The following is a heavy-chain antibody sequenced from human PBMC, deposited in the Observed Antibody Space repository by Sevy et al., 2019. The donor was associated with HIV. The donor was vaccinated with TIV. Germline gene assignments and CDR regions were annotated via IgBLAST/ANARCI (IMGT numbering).Heavy chain of an antibody. J-gene: IGHJ5*02. CDR3: VKEGYYYDSHSADWFDP. Sequence: GGSLRLSCSASGFNISPYALHWVRQTPGNGLQWLAVISKDGTNKDYADFVKGRFSLSRDNSKNTLYLQMSNLRPEDTAVYYCVKEGYYYDSHSADWFDPWGQGTLVTVSS. CDR2: ISKDGTNK. CDR1: GFNISPYA. D-gene: IGHD3-22*01. V-gene: IGHV3-30*04.